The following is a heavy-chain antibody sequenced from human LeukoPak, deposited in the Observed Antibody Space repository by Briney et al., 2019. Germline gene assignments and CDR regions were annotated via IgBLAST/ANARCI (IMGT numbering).Heavy chain of an antibody. D-gene: IGHD1-26*01. CDR1: GFTFSNFH. Sequence: GGSLRLSCAASGFTFSNFHINWVRQAPGKGLEWVSGIDVGGGETFHADSVKGRFTISRDSSKNMLYLQMNSLRGEDTAVYYCAKVNWEEPANIWGQGTLVTVSS. V-gene: IGHV3-23*01. CDR2: IDVGGGET. J-gene: IGHJ4*02. CDR3: AKVNWEEPANI.